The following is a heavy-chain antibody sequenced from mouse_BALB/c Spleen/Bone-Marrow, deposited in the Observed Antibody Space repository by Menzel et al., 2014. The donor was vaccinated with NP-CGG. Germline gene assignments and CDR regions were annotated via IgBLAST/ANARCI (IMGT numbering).Heavy chain of an antibody. CDR3: AREEVRRLAWFAY. D-gene: IGHD2-14*01. CDR2: IFPGSGNT. Sequence: VQLQQSGAELARPGASVKLSCRASGYTFTDYYINWMKQKTGQGLEWIGEIFPGSGNTYYNANFKGKATLTADKSSSTAYMQLSSPTSEDSAVSFCAREEVRRLAWFAYRGQGTLVTVSA. CDR1: GYTFTDYY. V-gene: IGHV1-77*01. J-gene: IGHJ3*01.